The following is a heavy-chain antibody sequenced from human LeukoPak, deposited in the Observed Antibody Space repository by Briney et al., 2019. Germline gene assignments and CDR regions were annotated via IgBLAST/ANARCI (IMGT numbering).Heavy chain of an antibody. CDR3: ARDHPDSSGYYRGGYYYYYMDV. CDR1: GGTFSSYA. Sequence: ASVKVSCKASGGTFSSYAISWVRQAPGQGLEWMGGIIPIFGTANYAQKFQGRVTITADKSTSTAYMELSSLRSEDTAVYYCARDHPDSSGYYRGGYYYYYMDVWGKGTTVTVSS. D-gene: IGHD3-22*01. V-gene: IGHV1-69*06. CDR2: IIPIFGTA. J-gene: IGHJ6*03.